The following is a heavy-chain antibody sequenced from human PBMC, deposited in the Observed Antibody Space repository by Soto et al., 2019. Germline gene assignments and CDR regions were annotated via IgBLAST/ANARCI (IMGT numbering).Heavy chain of an antibody. CDR3: ARSRYSGYAFDY. V-gene: IGHV3-53*01. J-gene: IGHJ4*02. D-gene: IGHD5-12*01. Sequence: GGSLRLSCAASGFTVSSNYMSWVRQAPGKGLEWVSVIYSGGSTYYVDSVKGRFTISRDNSKNTLYLQMNSLRAEDTAVYYCARSRYSGYAFDYWGQGTLVTVSS. CDR1: GFTVSSNY. CDR2: IYSGGST.